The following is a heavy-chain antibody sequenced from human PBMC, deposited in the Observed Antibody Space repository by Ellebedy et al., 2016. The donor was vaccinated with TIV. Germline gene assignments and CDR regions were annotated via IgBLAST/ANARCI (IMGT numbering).Heavy chain of an antibody. V-gene: IGHV3-48*03. D-gene: IGHD2-21*01. Sequence: GESLKISCAASGFTFSSYAMSWVRQAPGKGLEWVSYISSSGSTIYYADSGKGRFTISRDNAKNSLYLQMNSLRAEDTAVYYCAGAIEVYFDYWGQGTLVTVSS. J-gene: IGHJ4*02. CDR1: GFTFSSYA. CDR3: AGAIEVYFDY. CDR2: ISSSGSTI.